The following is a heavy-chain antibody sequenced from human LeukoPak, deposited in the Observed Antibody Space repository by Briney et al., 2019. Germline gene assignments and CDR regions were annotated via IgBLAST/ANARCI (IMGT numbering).Heavy chain of an antibody. CDR3: ARKPSGYCSGGSCYSDEFFDY. CDR1: GGSISSYY. D-gene: IGHD2-15*01. CDR2: IYTSGST. Sequence: SETLSLTCTVSGGSISSYYWSWIRQPAGKGLEWIGRIYTSGSTNYNPSLKSRVTMSVDTSKNQFSLKLSSVTAADTAVYYCARKPSGYCSGGSCYSDEFFDYWGQGTLVTVSS. V-gene: IGHV4-4*07. J-gene: IGHJ4*02.